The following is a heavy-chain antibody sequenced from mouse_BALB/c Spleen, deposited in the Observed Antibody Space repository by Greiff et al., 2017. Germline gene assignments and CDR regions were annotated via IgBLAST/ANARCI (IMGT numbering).Heavy chain of an antibody. V-gene: IGHV14-3*02. CDR2: IDPANGNT. CDR3: ARSGGYDAMDY. Sequence: VQLQQSGAELVKPGASVKLSCTASGFNIKDTYMPWVKQRPEQGLEWIGRIDPANGNTKYDPKFQGKATITADTSSNTAYLQLSSLTSEDTAVYYCARSGGYDAMDYWGQGTSVTVSS. J-gene: IGHJ4*01. D-gene: IGHD1-1*02. CDR1: GFNIKDTY.